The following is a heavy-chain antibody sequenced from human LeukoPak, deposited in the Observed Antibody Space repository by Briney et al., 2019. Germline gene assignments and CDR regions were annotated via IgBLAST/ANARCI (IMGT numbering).Heavy chain of an antibody. D-gene: IGHD6-6*01. J-gene: IGHJ1*01. CDR2: IYHSGST. CDR1: GGSISSSNW. CDR3: ARGGAARLHFQN. V-gene: IGHV4-4*02. Sequence: TPSETLSLTCAVSGGSISSSNWWSWVRQPPGKGLEWIGEIYHSGSTNYNPSLQSRVTISVDTSKNQSSLNLNSVTAADTAVYYCARGGAARLHFQNWGQGTLVTVSS.